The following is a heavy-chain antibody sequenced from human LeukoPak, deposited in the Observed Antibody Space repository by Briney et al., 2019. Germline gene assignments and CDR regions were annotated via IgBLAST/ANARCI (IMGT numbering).Heavy chain of an antibody. J-gene: IGHJ4*02. CDR3: ARYFCGGDCYSGYFDY. Sequence: SETLSLTCSVSGGSISSAYWNWIRQAPGKGLEWIGHIHYSGSTYYNPSLKSRVTVSVDTSKKQFSLKLNSVTAADTAVYYCARYFCGGDCYSGYFDYWGQGTLVTVSS. CDR2: IHYSGST. CDR1: GGSISSAY. D-gene: IGHD2-21*02. V-gene: IGHV4-59*04.